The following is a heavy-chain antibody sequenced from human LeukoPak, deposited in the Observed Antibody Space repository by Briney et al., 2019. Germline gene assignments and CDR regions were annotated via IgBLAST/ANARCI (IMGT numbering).Heavy chain of an antibody. CDR1: GFTFSSYE. V-gene: IGHV4-34*01. CDR3: AREVDYYDLKYYFDY. CDR2: INHSGST. J-gene: IGHJ4*02. D-gene: IGHD3-22*01. Sequence: PGGSLRLSCAASGFTFSSYEMHWVRQPPGKGLEWIGEINHSGSTNYNPSLKSRVTISVDTSKSQFSLKLSSVTAADTAVYYCAREVDYYDLKYYFDYWGQGTLVTVSS.